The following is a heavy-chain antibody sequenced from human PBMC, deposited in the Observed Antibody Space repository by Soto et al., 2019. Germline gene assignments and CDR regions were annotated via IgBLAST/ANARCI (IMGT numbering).Heavy chain of an antibody. CDR1: GFTFSSYA. J-gene: IGHJ3*02. CDR3: ARRGDFWSGYPIFDI. Sequence: SGGSLRLACAASGFTFSSYAMSWVRQAPGKGLEWVSAISGSGGSTYYADSVKGRFTISRDNSKNTLYLQMNSLRSEDTAVYYCARRGDFWSGYPIFDIWGQGTMVTVSS. CDR2: ISGSGGST. V-gene: IGHV3-23*01. D-gene: IGHD3-3*01.